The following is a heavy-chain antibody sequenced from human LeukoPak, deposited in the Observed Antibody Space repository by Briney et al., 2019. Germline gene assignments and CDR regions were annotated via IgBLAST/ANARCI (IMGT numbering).Heavy chain of an antibody. D-gene: IGHD3-22*01. V-gene: IGHV3-48*01. Sequence: GGSLRLSCAASGFTFSSYWMSWVRQAPGKGLEWVSYISSSSSTIYYADSVKGRFTISGDNAKNSLYLQMNSLRAEDTAVYYCARDLKAYYYDSSGADAFDIWGQGTMVTVSS. CDR3: ARDLKAYYYDSSGADAFDI. J-gene: IGHJ3*02. CDR1: GFTFSSYW. CDR2: ISSSSSTI.